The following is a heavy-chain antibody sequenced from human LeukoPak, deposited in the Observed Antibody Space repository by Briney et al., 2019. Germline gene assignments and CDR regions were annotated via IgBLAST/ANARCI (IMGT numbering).Heavy chain of an antibody. CDR2: ISSSGSTI. D-gene: IGHD4-17*01. CDR1: GFTFSSYE. J-gene: IGHJ4*02. Sequence: PGGSLRLSCAASGFTFSSYEMNWVRQAPGKGLEWVSYISSSGSTIYYADSVKGRFTISRDNAKNSLYLQMNSLRAEDTAVYYCARVNYGSFDYWGQGTLVTVSS. V-gene: IGHV3-48*03. CDR3: ARVNYGSFDY.